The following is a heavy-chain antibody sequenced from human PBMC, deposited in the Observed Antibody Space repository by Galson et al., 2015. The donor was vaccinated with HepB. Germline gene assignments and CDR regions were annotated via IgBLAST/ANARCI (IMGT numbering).Heavy chain of an antibody. CDR3: ARGPNSLYNWNYYYYMDV. Sequence: SVKVSCKASGGTFSSYAISWVRQAPGQGLEWMGGIIPIFGTANCAQKFQGRVTITADESTSTAYMELSSLRSEDTAVYYCARGPNSLYNWNYYYYMDVWGKGTTVTVSS. D-gene: IGHD1-20*01. CDR2: IIPIFGTA. V-gene: IGHV1-69*13. J-gene: IGHJ6*03. CDR1: GGTFSSYA.